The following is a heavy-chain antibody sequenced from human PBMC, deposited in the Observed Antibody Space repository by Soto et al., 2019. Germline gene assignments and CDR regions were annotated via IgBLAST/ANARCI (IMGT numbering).Heavy chain of an antibody. D-gene: IGHD6-19*01. CDR2: INPNSGGT. J-gene: IGHJ3*02. Sequence: ASVKVSCKASGYTFTGYYMHWVRQAPGQGLEWMGWINPNSGGTNYAQKFQGRVTMTRDTSISTAYMEPSRLRSDDTAVYYCAQAVAASGLFAIWGQGTMVTVSS. CDR3: AQAVAASGLFAI. CDR1: GYTFTGYY. V-gene: IGHV1-2*02.